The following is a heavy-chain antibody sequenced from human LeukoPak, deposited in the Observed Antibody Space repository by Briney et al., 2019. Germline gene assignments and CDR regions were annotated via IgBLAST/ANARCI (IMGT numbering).Heavy chain of an antibody. J-gene: IGHJ4*02. CDR3: AKLGVVWVYAPAYFDY. CDR1: GFTFTNYA. V-gene: IGHV3-23*01. Sequence: GGSLRLSCAASGFTFTNYAMTWVRQAPGKGLEWVSAISGSGGSTYYADSVKGRFTISRDNSKNTLYLQMNSLRAEDTAVYYCAKLGVVWVYAPAYFDYWGQGTLVTVSS. CDR2: ISGSGGST. D-gene: IGHD2-8*01.